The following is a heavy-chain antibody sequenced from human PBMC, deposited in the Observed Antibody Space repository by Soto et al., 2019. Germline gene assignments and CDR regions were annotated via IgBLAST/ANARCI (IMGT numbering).Heavy chain of an antibody. V-gene: IGHV1-69*13. D-gene: IGHD2-2*01. Sequence: SVKVSCKASGGTFSSYAISWVRQAPGQGLEWMGGIIPIFGTANYAQKFQGRVTITADESTSTAYMELSSLRSEDTAVYYCARQTGGPNDQFDYWGQGTLVTVSS. CDR1: GGTFSSYA. CDR2: IIPIFGTA. J-gene: IGHJ4*02. CDR3: ARQTGGPNDQFDY.